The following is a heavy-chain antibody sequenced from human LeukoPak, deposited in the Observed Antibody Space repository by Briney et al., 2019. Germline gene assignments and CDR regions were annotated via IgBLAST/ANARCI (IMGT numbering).Heavy chain of an antibody. D-gene: IGHD3-22*01. CDR3: ARDLPGYYDSSGSPGTDY. CDR2: INPSGGST. CDR1: GYTFTSYD. V-gene: IGHV1-46*01. Sequence: ASVKLSCKTSGYTFTSYDITWVRQAPGQGLEWMGIINPSGGSTSYAQKLQGRVTMTTDTSTSTAYMELRSLRSDDTAVYYCARDLPGYYDSSGSPGTDYWGQGTLVTVSS. J-gene: IGHJ4*02.